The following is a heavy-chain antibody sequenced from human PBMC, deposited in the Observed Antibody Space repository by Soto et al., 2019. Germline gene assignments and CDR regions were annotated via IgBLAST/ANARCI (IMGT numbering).Heavy chain of an antibody. D-gene: IGHD1-26*01. J-gene: IGHJ3*02. CDR2: ISTYNGKT. CDR3: ARLLTEGATYREDAFDM. V-gene: IGHV1-18*01. Sequence: QLQLVQSGGEVKTPGASVKVSCTTSGYTFTSHGISWVRQAPGQGLEWMGWISTYNGKTDYAQKFQGRVTMTADTRTSTVYMEVMSLRSVDTAVYYCARLLTEGATYREDAFDMWGQGTKVTVSS. CDR1: GYTFTSHG.